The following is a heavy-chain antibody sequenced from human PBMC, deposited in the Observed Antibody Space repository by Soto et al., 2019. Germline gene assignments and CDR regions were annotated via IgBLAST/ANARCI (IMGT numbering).Heavy chain of an antibody. V-gene: IGHV3-23*01. CDR1: GFTFSSYA. J-gene: IGHJ5*02. CDR2: ISDSGVST. D-gene: IGHD6-6*01. Sequence: GGSLRLSCAASGFTFSSYAMTWVRQAPGKGLEWVSAISDSGVSTYYAGSVKGRFTISRDNSKRTLYLQMNSLRADDTAVYYCAKDPVARLEYWFDPWGQGTLVTVSS. CDR3: AKDPVARLEYWFDP.